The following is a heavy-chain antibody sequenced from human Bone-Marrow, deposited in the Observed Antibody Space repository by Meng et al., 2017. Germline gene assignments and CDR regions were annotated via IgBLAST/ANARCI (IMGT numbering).Heavy chain of an antibody. CDR1: GGSFSSFG. D-gene: IGHD6-19*01. J-gene: IGHJ4*01. CDR3: ASPSSGWFYFHY. Sequence: QVQLVQSGAEVKKPGSSVKVSCQTSGGSFSSFGFNWVRQAPGQGLEWMGRLIPFFDTPNYAQKFQGRLTITKDEATRTAYMELPSLTSEDTAVYYCASPSSGWFYFHYWGQGTLVTVSS. V-gene: IGHV1-69*05. CDR2: LIPFFDTP.